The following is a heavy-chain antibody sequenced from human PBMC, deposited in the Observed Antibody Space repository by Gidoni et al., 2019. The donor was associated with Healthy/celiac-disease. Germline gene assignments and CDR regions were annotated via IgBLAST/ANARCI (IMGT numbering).Heavy chain of an antibody. V-gene: IGHV3-15*01. CDR1: GFTFSNAW. J-gene: IGHJ4*02. CDR3: TTDPGSGSYDY. D-gene: IGHD3-10*01. CDR2: IKSKTDGGTT. Sequence: EVQLVESGGGLVKPGGSLRLSCSASGFTFSNAWMRWVRQAPGKGLGWVGRIKSKTDGGTTDYAAPVRGRFTISRDDSKNTLYLQMNSLKTEDTAVYYCTTDPGSGSYDYWGQGTLVTVSS.